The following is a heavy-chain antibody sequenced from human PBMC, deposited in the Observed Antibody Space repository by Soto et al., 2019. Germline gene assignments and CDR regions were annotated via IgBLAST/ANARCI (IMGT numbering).Heavy chain of an antibody. Sequence: EVQLVESGGGLVQPGGSLRLSCAASGFTFSSYWMSWVRQAPGKGLEWVANIKQDGSEKYYVDSVKGPFTISRDNDQNSLYLQMNSLRAEDTAVYYCARVSYYGSGILYCWCQGPLVTVSS. CDR1: GFTFSSYW. D-gene: IGHD3-10*01. V-gene: IGHV3-7*03. J-gene: IGHJ4*02. CDR3: ARVSYYGSGILYC. CDR2: IKQDGSEK.